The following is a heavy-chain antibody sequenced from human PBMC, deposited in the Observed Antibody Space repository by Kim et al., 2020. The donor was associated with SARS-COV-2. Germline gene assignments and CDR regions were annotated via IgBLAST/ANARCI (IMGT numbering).Heavy chain of an antibody. Sequence: GGSLRLSCAASGFTFTNYAMSWVRQAPGKGLEWVSAISGDGHKTYYADSVKGRFTISRDNSKNRLYLQMNSLIVEDTAVYYCAKDRGWSDVAPAGTAYYYFDYWGQGTPVTVSS. CDR3: AKDRGWSDVAPAGTAYYYFDY. D-gene: IGHD6-19*01. V-gene: IGHV3-23*01. CDR1: GFTFTNYA. CDR2: ISGDGHKT. J-gene: IGHJ4*02.